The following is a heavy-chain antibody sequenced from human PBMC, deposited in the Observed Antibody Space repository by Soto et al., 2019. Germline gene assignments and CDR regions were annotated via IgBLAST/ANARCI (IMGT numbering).Heavy chain of an antibody. J-gene: IGHJ6*03. Sequence: QVQLVQSGAEVKKPGASVKVSCKASGYSFTSHGISWVRQAPGQGLEWMGWISANSGDTNYAPKLQGRVTVITDTSTSTAYPDLRSLRSEDTAVYYSARMVLGSNSDYYHYIDVWGKGTTVTLSS. CDR2: ISANSGDT. CDR3: ARMVLGSNSDYYHYIDV. CDR1: GYSFTSHG. D-gene: IGHD3-10*01. V-gene: IGHV1-18*01.